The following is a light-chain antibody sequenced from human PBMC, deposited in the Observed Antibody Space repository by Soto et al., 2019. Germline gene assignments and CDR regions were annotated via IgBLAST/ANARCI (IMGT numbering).Light chain of an antibody. CDR1: RSNIGSNA. CDR3: AAWDDSLNARGV. J-gene: IGLJ3*02. V-gene: IGLV1-44*01. CDR2: NDN. Sequence: QSVLTQPPSASGTPGQRVTISCSGSRSNIGSNAVSWYQQLPGTAPKLLIYNDNQRPSGVPDRFSASKSGTSASLAISGLRSDDEADYYCAAWDDSLNARGVFGGGTQLTVL.